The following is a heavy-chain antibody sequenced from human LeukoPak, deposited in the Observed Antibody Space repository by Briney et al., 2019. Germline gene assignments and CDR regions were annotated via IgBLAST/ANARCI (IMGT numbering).Heavy chain of an antibody. CDR1: GGSISSGGYY. CDR2: IYYSGST. Sequence: SETLSLTCTVSGGSISSGGYYWSWIRQHPGKGLEWIGYIYYSGSTYYNPSLKSRVTISVDTSKNQFSLKLSSVTAADTAVYYCARFDYGDYRHDAFDIWGQGTMVTVSS. V-gene: IGHV4-31*03. D-gene: IGHD4-17*01. CDR3: ARFDYGDYRHDAFDI. J-gene: IGHJ3*02.